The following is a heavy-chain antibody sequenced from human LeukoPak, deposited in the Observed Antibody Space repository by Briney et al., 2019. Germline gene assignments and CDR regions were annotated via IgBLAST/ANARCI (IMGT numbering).Heavy chain of an antibody. CDR3: ARGNPISCSSTSCYALGLGY. CDR1: GGSFSGYY. D-gene: IGHD2-2*01. V-gene: IGHV4-34*01. Sequence: SETLSLTCAVYGGSFSGYYWSWIRQPPGKGLEWTGEINHSGSTNYNPSLKSRVTISVDTSKNQFSLKLSSVTAADTAVYYCARGNPISCSSTSCYALGLGYWGQGTLVTVSS. J-gene: IGHJ4*02. CDR2: INHSGST.